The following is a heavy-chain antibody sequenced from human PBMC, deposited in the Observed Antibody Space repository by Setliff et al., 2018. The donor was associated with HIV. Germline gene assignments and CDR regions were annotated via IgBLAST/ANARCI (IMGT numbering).Heavy chain of an antibody. CDR1: GGSISSYS. J-gene: IGHJ4*02. V-gene: IGHV4-59*08. CDR2: IYYSGTA. D-gene: IGHD5-12*01. Sequence: PSETLSLTFNVSGGSISSYSWSWIRLPPGKGLEWIGYIYYSGTADYNPSLKSRATISIDTSNNQFALKLTSMTAADTAVYFCARLKSASGYFGFDSWGQGTLGTVSS. CDR3: ARLKSASGYFGFDS.